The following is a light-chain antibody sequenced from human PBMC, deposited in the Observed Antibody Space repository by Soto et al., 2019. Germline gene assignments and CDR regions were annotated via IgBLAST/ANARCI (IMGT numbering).Light chain of an antibody. CDR1: SNDVGRYNY. CDR2: DVT. Sequence: QSALTQPASVSGSPGQSITISCTGTSNDVGRYNYVSWYQQHPGKAPKLVIYDVTNRPSGVSNRFPGSKSGNTASLTISGLQAEDEADYHCSSFTSSITYVFGTGTKLTVL. J-gene: IGLJ1*01. V-gene: IGLV2-14*03. CDR3: SSFTSSITYV.